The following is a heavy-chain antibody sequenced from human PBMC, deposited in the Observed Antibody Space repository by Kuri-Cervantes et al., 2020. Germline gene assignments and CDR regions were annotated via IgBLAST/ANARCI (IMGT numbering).Heavy chain of an antibody. CDR3: ARGRYCGGDCYYYYYYGMDV. D-gene: IGHD2-21*02. CDR2: INPSGGST. V-gene: IGHV1-46*01. CDR1: GYTFTSYY. Sequence: ASVKVSCKASGYTFTSYYMHWVRQAPGQGLEWMGIINPSGGSTSYAQKFQGRVTTTRDTSTSTVYMELSSLRSEDTAVYYCARGRYCGGDCYYYYYYGMDVRGQGTTVTVSS. J-gene: IGHJ6*02.